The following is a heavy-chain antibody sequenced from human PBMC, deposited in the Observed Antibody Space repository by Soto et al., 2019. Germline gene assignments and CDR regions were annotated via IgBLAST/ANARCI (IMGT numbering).Heavy chain of an antibody. J-gene: IGHJ4*02. Sequence: QLQLQESGSGLVKPSQTLSLTCAVSGGSISSGGYSWSWIRQPPGKGLEWIGYIYHSGSTYYNPSLKSRVTISVDRSKHQFSLKLSSVTAADTAVYYCARAHYDSSGDPTTFDYWGQGTLVTVSS. CDR2: IYHSGST. V-gene: IGHV4-30-2*01. D-gene: IGHD3-22*01. CDR1: GGSISSGGYS. CDR3: ARAHYDSSGDPTTFDY.